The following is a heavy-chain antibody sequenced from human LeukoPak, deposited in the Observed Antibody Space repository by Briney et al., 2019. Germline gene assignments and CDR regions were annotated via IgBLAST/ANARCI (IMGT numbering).Heavy chain of an antibody. J-gene: IGHJ6*03. D-gene: IGHD2-21*01. CDR1: GGSISSYY. V-gene: IGHV4-4*07. Sequence: SETLSLTCTVSGGSISSYYWSWIRQPAGKGLEWIGCTYTSGSTNYNPSLKNRVTMSVDTSKNQFSLKLSSVTAADTAVYYCARRFPGYYYYMDVWGKGTTVTVSS. CDR2: TYTSGST. CDR3: ARRFPGYYYYMDV.